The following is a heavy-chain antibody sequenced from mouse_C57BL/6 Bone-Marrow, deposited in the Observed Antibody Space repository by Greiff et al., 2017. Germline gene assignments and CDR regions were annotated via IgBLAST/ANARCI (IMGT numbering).Heavy chain of an antibody. CDR3: ARSDFYYGSRDWYFDV. J-gene: IGHJ1*03. D-gene: IGHD1-1*01. CDR1: GYAFTNYL. CDR2: INPGSGGT. Sequence: QVQLQQSGAELVRPGTSVKVSCKASGYAFTNYLIEWVKQRPGQGLEWIGVINPGSGGTNYNEKFKGKATLTADKSSSTAYMQLSSLTSEDSAVYFCARSDFYYGSRDWYFDVWGTGTTVTVSS. V-gene: IGHV1-54*01.